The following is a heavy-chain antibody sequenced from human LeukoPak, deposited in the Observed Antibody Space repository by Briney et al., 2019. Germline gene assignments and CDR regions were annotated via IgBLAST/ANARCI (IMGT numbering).Heavy chain of an antibody. D-gene: IGHD4-17*01. CDR2: IRSKAYGGTT. Sequence: GGSRRLSCTASGFTFGDYAMNWVRQAPGKGLEWVGFIRSKAYGGTTEYAVSVKGRFTISRDDSKSIAYLQMNSLKTEDTAVYYCVTTLDYWGQGTLVTVSS. CDR1: GFTFGDYA. J-gene: IGHJ4*02. CDR3: VTTLDY. V-gene: IGHV3-49*04.